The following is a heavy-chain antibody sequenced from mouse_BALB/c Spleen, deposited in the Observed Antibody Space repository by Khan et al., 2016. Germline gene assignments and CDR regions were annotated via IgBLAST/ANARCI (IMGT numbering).Heavy chain of an antibody. Sequence: VQLHQSGPELVKPGASVKISCKASGYSFTDYNMYWVKQSHGKSLEWIGYIDPYNGGTSFNQKFKDKATLTVDRSSSIVFMHLNSLTSEDSAVFYCVRDGYFDYYALDYWGQGTSVTVSS. CDR2: IDPYNGGT. J-gene: IGHJ4*01. D-gene: IGHD2-3*01. CDR1: GYSFTDYN. V-gene: IGHV1S135*01. CDR3: VRDGYFDYYALDY.